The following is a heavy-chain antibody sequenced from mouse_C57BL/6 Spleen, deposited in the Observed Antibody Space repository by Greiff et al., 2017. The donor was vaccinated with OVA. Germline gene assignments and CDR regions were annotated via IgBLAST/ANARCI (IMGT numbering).Heavy chain of an antibody. J-gene: IGHJ1*03. V-gene: IGHV1-66*01. CDR3: ARGWSDWYFDV. D-gene: IGHD2-3*01. CDR2: IYPGSGNT. CDR1: GYSFTSYY. Sequence: VQLQQSGPELVKPGASVKISCKASGYSFTSYYIHWVKQRPGQGLEWIGWIYPGSGNTKYNEKFKGKATLPADTSSSTAYMQLSSLTSEDSAVYYCARGWSDWYFDVWGTGTTVTVSS.